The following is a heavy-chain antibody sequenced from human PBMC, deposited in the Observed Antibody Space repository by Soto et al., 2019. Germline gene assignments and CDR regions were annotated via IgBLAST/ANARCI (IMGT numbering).Heavy chain of an antibody. V-gene: IGHV4-30-4*01. D-gene: IGHD1-26*01. CDR1: GGSISSGDYY. CDR3: VRSPSGSYHPYSFDY. J-gene: IGHJ4*02. CDR2: IYYSGST. Sequence: TLSLTCTVSGGSISSGDYYWSWIRQPPGKGLEWIGYIYYSGSTYYNPSLKSRVTISVDTSKNQFSLKLSSVTAADTAVYYCVRSPSGSYHPYSFDYWGQGTLVTVSS.